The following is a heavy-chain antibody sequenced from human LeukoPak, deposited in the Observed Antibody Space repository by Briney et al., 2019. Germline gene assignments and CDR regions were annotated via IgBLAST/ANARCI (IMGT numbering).Heavy chain of an antibody. CDR1: GFTFNTYS. J-gene: IGHJ4*02. Sequence: GGSLRLSCEASGFTFNTYSMNWARQAPGKGLEWVSSIDSSGGNMFYADSVKGRVTISRDNAKDSLYLQMNSLRSEDTAVYYCLRGDRRDYWGQGTLVTVSS. CDR2: IDSSGGNM. CDR3: LRGDRRDY. V-gene: IGHV3-21*06.